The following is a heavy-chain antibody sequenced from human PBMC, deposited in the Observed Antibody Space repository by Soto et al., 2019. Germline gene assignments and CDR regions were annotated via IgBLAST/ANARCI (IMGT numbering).Heavy chain of an antibody. Sequence: QITLKESGPTLVKPTQTLKLTCTFSGFSLSTSGVGVGWIRQPPGKALAWLALIHWDDDKRYSPSLKNRLTITKDTSKNQVVLTMTNMDPVDTATYYCAHRIAAAPHPNNNWFDHWGQGTLVTVSS. D-gene: IGHD6-13*01. J-gene: IGHJ5*02. CDR1: GFSLSTSGVG. CDR2: IHWDDDK. CDR3: AHRIAAAPHPNNNWFDH. V-gene: IGHV2-5*02.